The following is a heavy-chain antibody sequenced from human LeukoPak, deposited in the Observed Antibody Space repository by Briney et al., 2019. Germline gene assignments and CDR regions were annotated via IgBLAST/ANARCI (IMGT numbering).Heavy chain of an antibody. CDR2: IYYSGST. V-gene: IGHV4-30-4*02. D-gene: IGHD5-12*01. CDR1: GGSISSGDYY. Sequence: SSETLSLTCTVSGGSISSGDYYWSWIRQPPGKGLEWIGYIYYSGSTYYNPSLKSRVTISVDTSKNQFSLKLSSVTAADTAVYYCARVVGYSGYDSAYFDYWGQGTLVTVSS. J-gene: IGHJ4*02. CDR3: ARVVGYSGYDSAYFDY.